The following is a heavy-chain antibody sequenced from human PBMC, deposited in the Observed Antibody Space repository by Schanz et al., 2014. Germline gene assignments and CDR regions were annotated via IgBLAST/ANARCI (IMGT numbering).Heavy chain of an antibody. J-gene: IGHJ3*02. CDR3: AKGMHKDYGGKPQAFDI. CDR2: IWYDGNNK. D-gene: IGHD4-17*01. V-gene: IGHV3-33*06. Sequence: QVQLVESGGGVAQPGRPLRLSCAASGFTFSSYGMHWVRQAPGKGLEWVAVIWYDGNNKFYADSVKGRFIISRDNSKNTLGLQMNGLTDDDTALYYCAKGMHKDYGGKPQAFDIWGQGTMVTVSS. CDR1: GFTFSSYG.